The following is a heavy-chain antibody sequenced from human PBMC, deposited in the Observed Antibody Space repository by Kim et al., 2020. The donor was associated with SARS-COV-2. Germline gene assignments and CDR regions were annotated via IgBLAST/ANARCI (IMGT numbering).Heavy chain of an antibody. CDR1: GISLSASA. D-gene: IGHD3-10*01. CDR3: TGAGSASDH. CDR2: INRKADGNAI. Sequence: GGSLRLSCAASGISLSASAFNWVRQASGKGLEWLGRINRKADGNAIVYAASVQVRFTISRDDSKNTAYLHMNSLKTEDTAIYYCTGAGSASDHWGQGTLV. V-gene: IGHV3-73*01. J-gene: IGHJ4*02.